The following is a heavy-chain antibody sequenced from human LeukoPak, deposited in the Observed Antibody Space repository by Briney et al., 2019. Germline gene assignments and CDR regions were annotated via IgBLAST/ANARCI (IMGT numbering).Heavy chain of an antibody. D-gene: IGHD5-12*01. CDR3: VSGYDNTDFEF. Sequence: PGRSLILSCAASGFTFSSYAMHWVRQAPGKGLVWVLCTNGDGSDTSYADSVKGRFTISRDNAKNTLHLQMNSLRVEDTAVYYCVSGYDNTDFEFWGQGTLVTVSS. J-gene: IGHJ4*02. V-gene: IGHV3-74*01. CDR1: GFTFSSYA. CDR2: TNGDGSDT.